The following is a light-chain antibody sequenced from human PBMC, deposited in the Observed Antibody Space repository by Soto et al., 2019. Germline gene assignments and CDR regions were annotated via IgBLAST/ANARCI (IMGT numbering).Light chain of an antibody. Sequence: ILLTQSPATLSLSPGERATLSCRASQSVSSYLAWYQQKPGQAPRLLIYDASNRATGIPARFSGSGSGTDFTLTISSLEPEDFAVYYCQQRSNWRSITFGQGTRLEIK. J-gene: IGKJ5*01. CDR3: QQRSNWRSIT. V-gene: IGKV3-11*01. CDR2: DAS. CDR1: QSVSSY.